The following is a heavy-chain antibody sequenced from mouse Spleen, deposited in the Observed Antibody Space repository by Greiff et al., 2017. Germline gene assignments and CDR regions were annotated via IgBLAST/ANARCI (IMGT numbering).Heavy chain of an antibody. CDR1: GFSLTSYG. Sequence: QVQLQQSGPGLVAPSQSLSITCTVSGFSLTSYGVDWVRQSPGKGLEWLGVIWGGGSTNYNSALKSRLSISKDNSKSQVFLKMNSLQTDDTAMYYCASLSPYSNYVPGAMDYWGQGTSVTVSS. CDR2: IWGGGST. CDR3: ASLSPYSNYVPGAMDY. D-gene: IGHD2-5*01. J-gene: IGHJ4*01. V-gene: IGHV2-6*01.